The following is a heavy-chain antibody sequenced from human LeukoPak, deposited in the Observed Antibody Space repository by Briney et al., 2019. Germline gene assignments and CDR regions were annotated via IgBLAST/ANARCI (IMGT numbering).Heavy chain of an antibody. Sequence: GGSLRLSCVASGFTFSSYWMHWVRQAPGKGLEWVSYISTTSSFTKYADSVKGRFTISRDNAKNSLYLQMNSLRAEDTAVYYCARNTGTYDYWGQGTLVTVSS. CDR3: ARNTGTYDY. J-gene: IGHJ4*02. D-gene: IGHD1-1*01. CDR1: GFTFSSYW. V-gene: IGHV3-21*05. CDR2: ISTTSSFT.